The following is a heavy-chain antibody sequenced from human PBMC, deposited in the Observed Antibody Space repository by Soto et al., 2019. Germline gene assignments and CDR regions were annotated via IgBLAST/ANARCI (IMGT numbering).Heavy chain of an antibody. D-gene: IGHD2-2*01. CDR1: GYTFTSYA. J-gene: IGHJ6*03. V-gene: IGHV1-3*01. CDR3: ARDGIVVVPAAIQLYYYYYMDV. CDR2: INAGNGNT. Sequence: ASVKVSCKASGYTFTSYAMHWVRQAPGQRLEWMGWINAGNGNTKYSQKFQGRVTITRDTSASTAYMELSSLRSEDTAVYYCARDGIVVVPAAIQLYYYYYMDVWGKGTTVT.